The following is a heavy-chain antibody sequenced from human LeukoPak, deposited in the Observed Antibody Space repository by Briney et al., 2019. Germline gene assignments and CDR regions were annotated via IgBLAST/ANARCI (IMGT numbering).Heavy chain of an antibody. J-gene: IGHJ3*02. CDR2: IIPIFGTA. Sequence: SVKVSCKASGGTFSSYAISWVRQAPGQGLEWMGGIIPIFGTANYAQKFQGRVTITTDESTSTAYMELSSLRSEDTAVYYCARSFITGRARDAFDIWGQGTMVTVSS. CDR1: GGTFSSYA. D-gene: IGHD1-20*01. CDR3: ARSFITGRARDAFDI. V-gene: IGHV1-69*05.